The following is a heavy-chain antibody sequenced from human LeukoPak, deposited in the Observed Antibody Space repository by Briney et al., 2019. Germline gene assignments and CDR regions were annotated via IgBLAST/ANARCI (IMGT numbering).Heavy chain of an antibody. CDR2: ISAEGYT. Sequence: PGGSLRLSCAGSGFTVSTDFMGWVRQTPRKGLQWLSLISAEGYTYYADSVKGRFIISRDTSKNALYLQMNSLRAEDTAVYYCARGIRPFRWGQGTLVTVSS. J-gene: IGHJ4*02. CDR1: GFTVSTDF. CDR3: ARGIRPFR. V-gene: IGHV3-66*01.